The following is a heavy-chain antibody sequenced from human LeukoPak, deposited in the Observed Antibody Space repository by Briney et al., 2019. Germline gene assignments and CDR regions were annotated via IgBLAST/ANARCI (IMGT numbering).Heavy chain of an antibody. Sequence: GGSLRLSCAASGFTFSTSWMDWVRQAPGKGLEWVANIKKDGSEKYYVDSVKGRFVISRDNAKNSLYLQMNNLRAEDTATHYCSRSLDYWGQGIRVIVSS. V-gene: IGHV3-7*01. CDR3: SRSLDY. CDR1: GFTFSTSW. CDR2: IKKDGSEK. J-gene: IGHJ4*02.